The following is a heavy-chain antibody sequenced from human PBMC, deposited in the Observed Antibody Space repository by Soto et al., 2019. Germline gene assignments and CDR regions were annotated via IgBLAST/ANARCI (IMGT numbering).Heavy chain of an antibody. CDR3: AREATEGEHDY. Sequence: SETLSLTCAVYGGSFSGYYWSWIRQPPGKGLEWIGEVNHSGSTNYNPSLKSRVTISVDTSKNRFSLKLSSVTAADTAVYYCAREATEGEHDYWGQGTLVTVSS. J-gene: IGHJ4*02. CDR1: GGSFSGYY. V-gene: IGHV4-34*09. CDR2: VNHSGST.